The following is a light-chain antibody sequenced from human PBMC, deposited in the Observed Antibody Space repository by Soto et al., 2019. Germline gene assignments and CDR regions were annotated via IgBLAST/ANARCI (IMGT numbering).Light chain of an antibody. J-gene: IGKJ1*01. Sequence: DIVMTQSPDSLAVSLGERATINCKSSQSALFNSNNKNYIAWYQQKPGQPPKLLIYWASTRESGVPDRFSGSGSGTDFTLNINSLQAEDVAVYYCQQYFTTPSWTFGQGTTVEIK. CDR2: WAS. CDR1: QSALFNSNNKNY. V-gene: IGKV4-1*01. CDR3: QQYFTTPSWT.